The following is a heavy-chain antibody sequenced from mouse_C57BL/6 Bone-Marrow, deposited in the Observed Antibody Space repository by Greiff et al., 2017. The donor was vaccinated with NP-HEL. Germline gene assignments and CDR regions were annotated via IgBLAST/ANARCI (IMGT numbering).Heavy chain of an antibody. CDR1: GYTFTSYW. V-gene: IGHV1-52*01. Sequence: QVQLQQPGAELVRPGSSVKLSCKASGYTFTSYWMHWVKQRPIQGLEWIGNIDPSDSETHYNQKFKDKATLTVDKSSSTAYMQLSSLTSEDSAVYYCARRHYDGSSYWYFDVWGTGTTVTVSS. CDR2: IDPSDSET. D-gene: IGHD1-1*01. J-gene: IGHJ1*03. CDR3: ARRHYDGSSYWYFDV.